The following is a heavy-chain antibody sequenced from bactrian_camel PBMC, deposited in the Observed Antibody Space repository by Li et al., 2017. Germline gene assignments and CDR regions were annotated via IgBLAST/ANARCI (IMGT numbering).Heavy chain of an antibody. CDR2: IDNDGLP. CDR3: AADSGAEGTYCSTIEYDY. Sequence: VPLAASWGDSVQPGGSLRLSCAISGSTAGTQSMAWFRQYPGNEREAIAAIDNDGLPTYHAAVKGRFAISRDNTENTLYLQMNSLKPEDTAIYYCAADSGAEGTYCSTIEYDYWGQGTQVTVS. D-gene: IGHD2*01. CDR1: GSTAGTQS. V-gene: IGHV3S53*01. J-gene: IGHJ4*01.